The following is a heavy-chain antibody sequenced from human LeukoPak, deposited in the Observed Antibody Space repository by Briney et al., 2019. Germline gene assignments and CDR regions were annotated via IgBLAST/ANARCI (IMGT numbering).Heavy chain of an antibody. V-gene: IGHV4-34*01. D-gene: IGHD3-22*01. J-gene: IGHJ4*02. CDR2: INHSGST. CDR1: GGSFSGYS. CDR3: ARVTGYMIEDYFDY. Sequence: SETLSLTCGVYGGSFSGYSWNWIRQPPGKGLEWIGEINHSGSTNYNPSLKSRVTISVKTSKNQFSLKLSSVTAADTAVYYCARVTGYMIEDYFDYWGQGTLVTVSS.